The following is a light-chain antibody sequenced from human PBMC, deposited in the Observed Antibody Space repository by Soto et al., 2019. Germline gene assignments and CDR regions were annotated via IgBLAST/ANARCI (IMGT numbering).Light chain of an antibody. V-gene: IGKV1-27*01. CDR3: QNCSSALLT. CDR1: QGIAPY. CDR2: DTT. Sequence: DIQMTQSPSSLSAFAGDRATITCRASQGIAPYLAWYQQKPGKVPKLLIYDTTTMQSGIPSRFSGSGSGTDFTLTINSLQPEDVGTYYCQNCSSALLTFGGGTKVEIK. J-gene: IGKJ4*01.